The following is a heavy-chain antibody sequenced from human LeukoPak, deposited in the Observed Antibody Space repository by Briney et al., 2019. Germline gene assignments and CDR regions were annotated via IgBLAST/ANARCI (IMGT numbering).Heavy chain of an antibody. CDR1: GGSISSSRYY. D-gene: IGHD7-27*01. CDR2: IYYSGST. J-gene: IGHJ3*02. Sequence: SETLSLTCTVSGGSISSSRYYWGWIRQAPGKGLEWIGSIYYSGSTYYNPSLRSRVTISVDSSKNQFSLKLTSLTDADTAVYYCARQPIGWGSWSAFDIWGQGTMVTVSS. V-gene: IGHV4-39*01. CDR3: ARQPIGWGSWSAFDI.